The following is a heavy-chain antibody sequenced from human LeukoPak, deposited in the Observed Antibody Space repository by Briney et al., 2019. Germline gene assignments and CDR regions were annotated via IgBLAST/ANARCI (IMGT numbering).Heavy chain of an antibody. CDR3: ARRAGAYSHPYDY. J-gene: IGHJ4*02. Sequence: GGSLRLSCVASGFTFSIYAMSWVRQAPGKGLEWVSTIPATGRNTYYADSVKGRFTISRDNSKNTLYLQMNSLRAEDTAVYYCARRAGAYSHPYDYWGQGTLVTVSS. D-gene: IGHD4/OR15-4a*01. CDR1: GFTFSIYA. CDR2: IPATGRNT. V-gene: IGHV3-23*01.